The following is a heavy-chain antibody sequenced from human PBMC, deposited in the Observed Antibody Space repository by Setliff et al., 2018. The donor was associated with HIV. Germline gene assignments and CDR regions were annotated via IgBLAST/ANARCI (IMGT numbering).Heavy chain of an antibody. V-gene: IGHV4-61*02. J-gene: IGHJ5*02. Sequence: SETLSLTCTVSGGSISSGSYYWSWIRQPAGKGLEWIGLIYTSGRTNYNPSLKSRVKISVDTSKNQSSLKLNSVTATDTAVYYCARRTFGSGRIDPWGQGTLVTVSS. D-gene: IGHD3-16*01. CDR3: ARRTFGSGRIDP. CDR1: GGSISSGSYY. CDR2: IYTSGRT.